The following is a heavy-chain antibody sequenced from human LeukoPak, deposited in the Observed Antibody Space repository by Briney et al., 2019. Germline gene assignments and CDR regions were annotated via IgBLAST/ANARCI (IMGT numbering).Heavy chain of an antibody. J-gene: IGHJ4*02. Sequence: PGGSLRLSCTASDFTISKQTMHWVRQAPGKGLEWVAYISSSDGTTHYADSVKGRFTISRDNAKNSLYLQMNNLRVEDTAVYYCARGPLNWGAHGYWGQGTLVTVSS. V-gene: IGHV3-48*04. CDR1: DFTISKQT. CDR3: ARGPLNWGAHGY. CDR2: ISSSDGTT. D-gene: IGHD7-27*01.